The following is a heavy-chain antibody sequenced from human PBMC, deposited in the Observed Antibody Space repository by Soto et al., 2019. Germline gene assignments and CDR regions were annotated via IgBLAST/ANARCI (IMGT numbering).Heavy chain of an antibody. D-gene: IGHD2-15*01. Sequence: QVQLQQWGAGLLKPSETLSLTCAVYGGSFSGYYWSWIRQPPGKGLEWIGEINHSGSTNYNPSLKSRVTISVDTSKTQFSLKLSSVTAADTAVYYCARKSDCSGGSCYSFDYWGQGTLVTVSS. J-gene: IGHJ4*02. CDR1: GGSFSGYY. V-gene: IGHV4-34*01. CDR3: ARKSDCSGGSCYSFDY. CDR2: INHSGST.